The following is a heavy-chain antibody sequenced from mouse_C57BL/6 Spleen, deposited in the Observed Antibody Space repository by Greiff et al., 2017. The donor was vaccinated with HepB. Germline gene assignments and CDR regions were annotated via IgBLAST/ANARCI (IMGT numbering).Heavy chain of an antibody. CDR2: IYPGDGDT. Sequence: QVQLKESGAELVKPGASVKISCKASGYAFSSYWMNWVKQRPGKGLEWIGQIYPGDGDTNYNGKFKGKATLTADKSSSTAYMQLSSLTSEDSAVYFCARLDYGNYLAWFAYWGQGTLVTVSA. V-gene: IGHV1-80*01. J-gene: IGHJ3*01. D-gene: IGHD2-1*01. CDR3: ARLDYGNYLAWFAY. CDR1: GYAFSSYW.